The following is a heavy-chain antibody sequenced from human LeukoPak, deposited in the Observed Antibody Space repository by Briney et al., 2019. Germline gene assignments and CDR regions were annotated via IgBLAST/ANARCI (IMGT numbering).Heavy chain of an antibody. D-gene: IGHD2-2*01. CDR1: GYSFTSYW. J-gene: IGHJ6*02. V-gene: IGHV5-51*01. Sequence: GESLKISCKGSGYSFTSYWIGWMRQMPGKGLEWMGIIYPGDSDTRYSPSFQGQVTISADKSISTAYLQWSSLKASDTAMYYCARQSFYCSSTSCRKTSSYYYYYGMDVWGQGTTVTVSS. CDR3: ARQSFYCSSTSCRKTSSYYYYYGMDV. CDR2: IYPGDSDT.